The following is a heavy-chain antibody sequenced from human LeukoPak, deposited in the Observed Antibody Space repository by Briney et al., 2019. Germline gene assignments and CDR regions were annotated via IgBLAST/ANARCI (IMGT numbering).Heavy chain of an antibody. J-gene: IGHJ6*03. CDR2: ISSSSSTI. CDR1: GFTFSSYS. V-gene: IGHV3-48*01. CDR3: ARAIYGGNPVIDYYYMDV. Sequence: PGGSLRLSCAASGFTFSSYSMNWVRQAPGKGLEWVSYISSSSSTIYYADSVKGRFTISRDNAKNSLYLQMNSLRAEDTAVYYCARAIYGGNPVIDYYYMDVWGKGTTVTVSS. D-gene: IGHD4-23*01.